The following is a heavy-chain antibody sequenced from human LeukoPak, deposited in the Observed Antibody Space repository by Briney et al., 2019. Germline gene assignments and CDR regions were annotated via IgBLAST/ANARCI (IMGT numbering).Heavy chain of an antibody. V-gene: IGHV4-61*05. Sequence: SETLSLTCTVSGGSISSSSYYWGWIRQPPGKGLEWIGYIYYSGSTNYNPSLKSRVTISVDTSKNQFSLKLSSVTAADTAVYYCARNLYVYYMDVWGKGTTVTVSS. D-gene: IGHD2-8*01. J-gene: IGHJ6*03. CDR2: IYYSGST. CDR1: GGSISSSSYY. CDR3: ARNLYVYYMDV.